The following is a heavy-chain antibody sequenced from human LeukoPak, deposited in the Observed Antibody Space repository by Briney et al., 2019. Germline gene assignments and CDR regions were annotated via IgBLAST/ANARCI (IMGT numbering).Heavy chain of an antibody. J-gene: IGHJ4*02. Sequence: SETLSLTCAVSGGSISGWYWSWIRQPPGKGLEWIGHIYDSGTTNYNPSLKSRVTISVDTSKNQFSLKLSSVTAADTAVYYCARKNSSSWYEHFDYWGQGTLVPVSS. V-gene: IGHV4-59*12. D-gene: IGHD6-13*01. CDR2: IYDSGTT. CDR1: GGSISGWY. CDR3: ARKNSSSWYEHFDY.